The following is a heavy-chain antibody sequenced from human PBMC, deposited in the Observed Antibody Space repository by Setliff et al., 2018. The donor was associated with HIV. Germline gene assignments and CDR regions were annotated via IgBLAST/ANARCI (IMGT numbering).Heavy chain of an antibody. CDR3: ARADCSGGSCYSPGY. CDR2: IHDRGGT. J-gene: IGHJ4*02. CDR1: GGSISSYY. V-gene: IGHV4-59*01. Sequence: SETLSLTCTVSGGSISSYYWSWIRQPPEKGLEWIGYIHDRGGTNYNPSLKSRVTISLDTSKNQFSLKLNSVTAADTAVYYCARADCSGGSCYSPGYWGQGTLVTVSS. D-gene: IGHD2-15*01.